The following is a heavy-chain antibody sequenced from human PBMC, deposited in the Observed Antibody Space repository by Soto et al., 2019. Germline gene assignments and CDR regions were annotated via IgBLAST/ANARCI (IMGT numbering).Heavy chain of an antibody. Sequence: PAETLSLTCTVSGDSISSSNSHWVWTRQPPGKGLEYIGSVYYGGAIFYSGNIYYNPSLKSRVTISVDTSKNQFSLRLSSVTAADAGVYYCVRYDRINMKPYSPEGFHIWGQGTMVTVS. CDR1: GDSISSSNSH. V-gene: IGHV4-39*01. CDR3: VRYDRINMKPYSPEGFHI. CDR2: VYYGGAIFYSGNI. D-gene: IGHD3-3*02. J-gene: IGHJ3*02.